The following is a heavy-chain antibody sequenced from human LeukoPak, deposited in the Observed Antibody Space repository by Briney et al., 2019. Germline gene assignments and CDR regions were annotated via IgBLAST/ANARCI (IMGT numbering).Heavy chain of an antibody. J-gene: IGHJ4*02. Sequence: ASVKVSCKASGYTFTSYDINWVRQATGQGLEWMGWINTNTGNTTYAQGFTGRFVFSLDTSVSTAYLQISSLKAEDTAVYYCARVVGCGGDCYSGISDYWGQGTLVTVSS. CDR1: GYTFTSYD. CDR2: INTNTGNT. D-gene: IGHD2-21*02. CDR3: ARVVGCGGDCYSGISDY. V-gene: IGHV7-4-1*02.